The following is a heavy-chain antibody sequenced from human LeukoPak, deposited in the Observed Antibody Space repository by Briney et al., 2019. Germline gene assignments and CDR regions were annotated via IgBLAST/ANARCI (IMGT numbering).Heavy chain of an antibody. CDR2: ISYDGSNK. CDR1: GFTFSSYA. D-gene: IGHD3-22*01. CDR3: ARAHDYYDSSGYYHLSPIDY. V-gene: IGHV3-30*01. Sequence: GGSLRLSCAASGFTFSSYAMHWVRQAPGKGLEWVAVISYDGSNKYYADSVKGRFTISRDNSKNTLYLQMNSLRAEDTAVYYCARAHDYYDSSGYYHLSPIDYWGQGTLVTVS. J-gene: IGHJ4*02.